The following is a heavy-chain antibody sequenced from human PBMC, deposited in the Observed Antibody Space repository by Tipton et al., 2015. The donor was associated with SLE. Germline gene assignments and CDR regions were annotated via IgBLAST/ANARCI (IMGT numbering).Heavy chain of an antibody. CDR2: IYYSGST. V-gene: IGHV4-31*03. Sequence: TLSLTCTVSGGSISSGGYYWSWIRQHPGKGLEWIGYIYYSGSTYYNPSLKSRVTISVDTSKNQFSLKLSSVTAADTAVYYCARDYFESSGYPTDAFDIWGQGTMVTVSS. CDR1: GGSISSGGYY. CDR3: ARDYFESSGYPTDAFDI. J-gene: IGHJ3*02. D-gene: IGHD3-22*01.